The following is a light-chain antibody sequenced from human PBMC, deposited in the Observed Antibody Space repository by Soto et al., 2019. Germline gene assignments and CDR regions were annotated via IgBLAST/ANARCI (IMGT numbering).Light chain of an antibody. V-gene: IGLV2-14*01. CDR1: GRGIGAYDY. Sequence: QSVLTQPASVSGSPGQSITISCTGSGRGIGAYDYVSWYQQHPGKAPKLLIYGVKNRPSGVSYRFSASKSAFTASLTISGLQAADEAHYYCSSYTTSYFYVFGPGTKVTV. CDR2: GVK. J-gene: IGLJ1*01. CDR3: SSYTTSYFYV.